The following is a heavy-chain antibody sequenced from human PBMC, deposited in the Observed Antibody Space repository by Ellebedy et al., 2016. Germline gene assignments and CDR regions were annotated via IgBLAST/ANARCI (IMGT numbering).Heavy chain of an antibody. J-gene: IGHJ6*03. Sequence: SETLSLXCTVSGGSISSDFWSWIRQPAGKGLEWIGRIYKSGSTNYNPSLKSRVTMSVDTSKEQFSLKVSSVTAADTAVYYCARGQGYSYNNYYYYYIDVWGKGTTVTVSS. CDR2: IYKSGST. D-gene: IGHD5-18*01. CDR1: GGSISSDF. V-gene: IGHV4-4*07. CDR3: ARGQGYSYNNYYYYYIDV.